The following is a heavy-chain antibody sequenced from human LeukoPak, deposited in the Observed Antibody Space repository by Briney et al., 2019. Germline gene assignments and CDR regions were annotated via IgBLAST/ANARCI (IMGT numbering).Heavy chain of an antibody. J-gene: IGHJ4*02. Sequence: SETLSLTCTVSGGSINSYWSWIRQPAGKGLEWIGRISGSGTTTYNPSLKSRVTMSVDTSKNQFSLKLSSVTAADTAVYYCARSELNDYSRYWGQGILVIVSS. CDR3: ARSELNDYSRY. CDR2: ISGSGTT. D-gene: IGHD4-11*01. V-gene: IGHV4-4*07. CDR1: GGSINSY.